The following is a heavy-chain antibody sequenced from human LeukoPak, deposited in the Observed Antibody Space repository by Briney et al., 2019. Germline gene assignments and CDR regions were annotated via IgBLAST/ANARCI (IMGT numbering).Heavy chain of an antibody. CDR1: GFTFSSYA. CDR3: AKDNIVVVVAATFDY. Sequence: GGSLRLSCAASGFTFSSYAMSWVRQAPGKGLEWVSAISGSGGSTYYADSVKGRFTISRDNSKNTLYLQMNSLRAEDTAVYYCAKDNIVVVVAATFDYWGQGTLVTVSS. CDR2: ISGSGGST. J-gene: IGHJ4*02. D-gene: IGHD2-15*01. V-gene: IGHV3-23*01.